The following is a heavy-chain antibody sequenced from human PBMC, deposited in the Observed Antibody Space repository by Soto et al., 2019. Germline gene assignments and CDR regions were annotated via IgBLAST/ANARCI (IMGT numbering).Heavy chain of an antibody. CDR1: GFTFSSYA. V-gene: IGHV3-11*01. D-gene: IGHD7-27*01. CDR3: ASAFKLGMREAPYFDY. Sequence: GGSLRLSCAASGFTFSSYAMSWIRQAPGKGLEWVSYISSSGSTIYYADSVKGRFTISRDNAKNSLYLQMNSLRAEDTAVYYCASAFKLGMREAPYFDYWGQGTLVTVSS. J-gene: IGHJ4*02. CDR2: ISSSGSTI.